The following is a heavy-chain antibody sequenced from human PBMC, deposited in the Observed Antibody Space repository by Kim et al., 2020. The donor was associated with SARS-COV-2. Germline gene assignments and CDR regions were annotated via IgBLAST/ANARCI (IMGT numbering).Heavy chain of an antibody. V-gene: IGHV5-51*01. Sequence: SPSFQGQVTISADKSISTAYLQWSSLKASDTAMYYCARHSEMDTAMVFVHWGQGTLVTVSS. CDR3: ARHSEMDTAMVFVH. D-gene: IGHD5-18*01. J-gene: IGHJ4*02.